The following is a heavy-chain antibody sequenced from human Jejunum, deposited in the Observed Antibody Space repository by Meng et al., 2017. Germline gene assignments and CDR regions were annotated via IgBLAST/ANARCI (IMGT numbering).Heavy chain of an antibody. CDR1: GDSISSTSW. V-gene: IGHV4-4*02. J-gene: IGHJ4*02. CDR3: ARGVGDIRFGFDY. Sequence: VHRQGSGQGLVKPSGTLSLTCEVTGDSISSTSWWDWLRQPPGKGLEWIGEIYHSGRSNFIPSLKSRVSISLDESKNQFSLTLNSVTAADTAVYYCARGVGDIRFGFDYWGQGILVTVSS. D-gene: IGHD3-16*01. CDR2: IYHSGRS.